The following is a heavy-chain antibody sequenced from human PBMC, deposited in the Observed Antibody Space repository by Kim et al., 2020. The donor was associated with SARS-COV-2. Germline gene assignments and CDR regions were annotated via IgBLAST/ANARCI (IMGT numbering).Heavy chain of an antibody. V-gene: IGHV1-2*02. D-gene: IGHD7-27*01. Sequence: ASVKVSCKASGYSFSDYYIHWVRQAPGEGLEWMGWINPPTGGTGDLQKFQGRLTMTRDTPITTAYMEVNSLTSDDTAVYYCARVRTGEQASDVWGQGTM. CDR3: ARVRTGEQASDV. CDR2: INPPTGGT. CDR1: GYSFSDYY. J-gene: IGHJ3*01.